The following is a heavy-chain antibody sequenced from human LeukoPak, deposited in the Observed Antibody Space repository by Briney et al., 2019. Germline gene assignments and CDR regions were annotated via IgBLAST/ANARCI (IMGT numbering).Heavy chain of an antibody. CDR1: GFTVDSNY. V-gene: IGHV3-53*01. J-gene: IGHJ4*02. Sequence: PGGSLRLSCAASGFTVDSNYLSWVRQAPGKGLEWVSTIYTGGNTYYAASVKGRFTISRDFSKNTVFLHMNSLRADDTAMYYCARGDDSGHYDYFDYWGQGALVTVSS. D-gene: IGHD3-22*01. CDR3: ARGDDSGHYDYFDY. CDR2: IYTGGNT.